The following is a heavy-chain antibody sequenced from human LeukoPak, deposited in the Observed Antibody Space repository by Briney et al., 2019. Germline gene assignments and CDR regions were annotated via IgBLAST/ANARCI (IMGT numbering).Heavy chain of an antibody. V-gene: IGHV3-15*01. CDR2: IKSKTDGGTT. D-gene: IGHD3-16*01. CDR3: TSFGGASF. J-gene: IGHJ1*01. CDR1: GFNFNYAW. Sequence: PGGSLRLSCIASGFNFNYAWMTWVRQAPGKGLEWVGRIKSKTDGGTTDYAAPVKGRFTISRDDSKNTVFLQLNSLKTEDTAVYFCTSFGGASFWGQGTLVTVS.